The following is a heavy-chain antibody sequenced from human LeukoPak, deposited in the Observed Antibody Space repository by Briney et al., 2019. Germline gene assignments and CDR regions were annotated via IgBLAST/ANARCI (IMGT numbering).Heavy chain of an antibody. V-gene: IGHV4-59*08. CDR3: ARHPFSSPFDF. CDR1: GTSISGDY. J-gene: IGHJ4*02. CDR2: VYFTGNT. D-gene: IGHD2/OR15-2a*01. Sequence: SETLSLTCTVSGTSISGDYWSRIRQPPGKGLEWIGYVYFTGNTNYNPSLKSRVTISMDTSNNQISLTVTSVTAADTAVYYCARHPFSSPFDFWGQGTLVAVSS.